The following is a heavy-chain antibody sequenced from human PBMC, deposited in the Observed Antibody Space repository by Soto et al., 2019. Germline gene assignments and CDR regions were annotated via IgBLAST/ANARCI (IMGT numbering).Heavy chain of an antibody. CDR3: AKDPRRGQLWTVD. V-gene: IGHV3-23*01. CDR1: GFTFSSYA. Sequence: PGGSLRLSCAASGFTFSSYAMSWVRQAPGKGLEWVSAISGSGGSTYYADSVKGRFTISRDNSKNTLYLQMNSLRAEGTAVYYCAKDPRRGQLWTVDWGQGTLVTVSS. J-gene: IGHJ4*02. D-gene: IGHD5-18*01. CDR2: ISGSGGST.